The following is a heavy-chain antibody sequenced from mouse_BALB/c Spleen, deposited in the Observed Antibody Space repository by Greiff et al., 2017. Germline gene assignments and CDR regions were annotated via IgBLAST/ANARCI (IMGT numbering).Heavy chain of an antibody. CDR2: INPSNGGT. J-gene: IGHJ2*01. CDR3: TRLGDGYSYFDY. CDR1: GYTFTSYY. Sequence: VQVVESGAELVKPGASVKLSCKASGYTFTSYYMYWVKQRPGQGLEWIGEINPSNGGTNFNEKFKSKATLTVDKSSSTAYMQLSSLTSEDSAVYYCTRLGDGYSYFDYWGQGTTLTVSS. V-gene: IGHV1S81*02. D-gene: IGHD2-3*01.